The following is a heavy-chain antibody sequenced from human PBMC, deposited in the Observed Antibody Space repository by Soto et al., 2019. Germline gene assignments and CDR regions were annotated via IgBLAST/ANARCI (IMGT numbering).Heavy chain of an antibody. J-gene: IGHJ4*02. CDR2: IYYSGST. CDR1: GGSISSYY. CDR3: ARADGGNYNFDY. Sequence: PSETLSLTCTVSGGSISSYYWSWIRQPPGKGLEWIGYIYYSGSTNYNPSLKSRVTISVDTSKNQFSLKLSSVTAADTAVYYCARADGGNYNFDYWGQGTLVTVSS. D-gene: IGHD2-21*02. V-gene: IGHV4-59*01.